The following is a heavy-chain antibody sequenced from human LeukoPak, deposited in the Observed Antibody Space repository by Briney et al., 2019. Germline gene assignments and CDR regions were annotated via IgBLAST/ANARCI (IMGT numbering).Heavy chain of an antibody. J-gene: IGHJ6*03. CDR3: ARDGSSGIAAEGWHYYYYMDV. D-gene: IGHD6-13*01. Sequence: SETLSLTCTVSGGSINSSTHYWGWIRQPPGKGLEWIGSIYYSGSTYYNPSLKSRVTISVDTSKNQFSLKLSSVTAADTAVYYCARDGSSGIAAEGWHYYYYMDVWGKGTTVTVSS. CDR2: IYYSGST. V-gene: IGHV4-39*07. CDR1: GGSINSSTHY.